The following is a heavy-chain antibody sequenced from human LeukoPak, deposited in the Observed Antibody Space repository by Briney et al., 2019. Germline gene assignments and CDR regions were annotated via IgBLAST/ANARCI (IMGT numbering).Heavy chain of an antibody. CDR1: GGSISSSGYY. J-gene: IGHJ4*02. V-gene: IGHV4-39*01. Sequence: SETLSLTCTVSGGSISSSGYYWGWIRQPPGMGPEWIGSIYYGGNTYYNPSLKSRLTISVDTSKDLFPLKLSSVTAADTAVYYCARHRSSSRGGSGFSQGQFDYWGQGTLVTVSS. CDR3: ARHRSSSRGGSGFSQGQFDY. D-gene: IGHD3-22*01. CDR2: IYYGGNT.